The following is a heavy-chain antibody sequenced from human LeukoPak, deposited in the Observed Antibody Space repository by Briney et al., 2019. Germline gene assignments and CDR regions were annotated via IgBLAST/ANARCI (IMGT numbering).Heavy chain of an antibody. D-gene: IGHD3-9*01. Sequence: SQTLSLTCTVSGGSISSGDYYWSWIRQPPGKGLEWIGYIYYSGSTYYNPSLKSRVTISVDTSKTQFSLKLSSVTAADTAVYYCARVYYDILTGYYKGYYFDYWGQGTLVAVSS. CDR2: IYYSGST. CDR1: GGSISSGDYY. V-gene: IGHV4-30-4*01. J-gene: IGHJ4*02. CDR3: ARVYYDILTGYYKGYYFDY.